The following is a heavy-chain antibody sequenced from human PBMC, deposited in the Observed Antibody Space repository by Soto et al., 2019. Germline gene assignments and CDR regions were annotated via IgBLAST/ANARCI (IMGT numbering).Heavy chain of an antibody. CDR1: GGSISSGGYY. J-gene: IGHJ4*02. D-gene: IGHD1-20*01. Sequence: SETLSLTCTVSGGSISSGGYYWSWIRQHPEKGLEWIAYIYYTGSTYYDPSLKSRVTMSVDTSKNQFSLRLSSVTAADTAVYYCAAVGGNWNYVDHWGQGTQVTVSS. CDR3: AAVGGNWNYVDH. CDR2: IYYTGST. V-gene: IGHV4-31*03.